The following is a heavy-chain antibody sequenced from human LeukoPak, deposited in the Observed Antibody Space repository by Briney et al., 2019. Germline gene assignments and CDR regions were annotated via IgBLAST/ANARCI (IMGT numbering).Heavy chain of an antibody. Sequence: PSETLSLTCTVSGGSVSSGSYHWSWIRQPPGKGLEWIGYIYYSGSTNYNPSLKSRVTISVDTSKNQFSLKLSSVTAADTAVYYCASAPSDILTGYYLDDAFDIWGQGTMVTVSS. V-gene: IGHV4-61*01. CDR1: GGSVSSGSYH. J-gene: IGHJ3*02. D-gene: IGHD3-9*01. CDR2: IYYSGST. CDR3: ASAPSDILTGYYLDDAFDI.